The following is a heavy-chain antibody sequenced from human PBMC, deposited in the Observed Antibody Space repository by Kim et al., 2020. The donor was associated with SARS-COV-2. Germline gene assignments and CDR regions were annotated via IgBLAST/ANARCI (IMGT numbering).Heavy chain of an antibody. CDR1: GGSFSGYY. D-gene: IGHD6-19*01. CDR3: ARGRAVAQNYYYYYGMDV. Sequence: SETLSLTCAVYGGSFSGYYWSWIRQPPGKGLEWIGEINHSGSTNYNPSLKSRVTISVDTSKNQFSLKLSSVTAADTAVYYCARGRAVAQNYYYYYGMDVWGQGTTVTVSS. V-gene: IGHV4-34*01. CDR2: INHSGST. J-gene: IGHJ6*02.